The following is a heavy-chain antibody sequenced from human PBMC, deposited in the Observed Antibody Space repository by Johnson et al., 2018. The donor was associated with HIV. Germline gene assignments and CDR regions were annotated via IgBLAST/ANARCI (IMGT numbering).Heavy chain of an antibody. CDR1: GFTFDDYG. D-gene: IGHD6-19*01. Sequence: VQLVESGGGVVRPGGSLRLSCAASGFTFDDYGMSCVRQGPGKGLEWVSSINWNSGSTSYADSVKGQFSISRDNAKNSLYLQMNSLRAEDTALYYCAKDIAVAGTTDRFDAFDIWGQGTMVTVSS. V-gene: IGHV3-20*04. CDR2: INWNSGST. CDR3: AKDIAVAGTTDRFDAFDI. J-gene: IGHJ3*02.